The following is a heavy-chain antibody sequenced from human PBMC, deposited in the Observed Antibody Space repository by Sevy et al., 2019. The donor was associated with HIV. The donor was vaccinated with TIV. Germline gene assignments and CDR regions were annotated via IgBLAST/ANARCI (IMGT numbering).Heavy chain of an antibody. CDR2: IISSGSTI. CDR3: ARDLADIVVVVAATRDDAFDI. CDR1: GFTFSDYY. V-gene: IGHV3-11*01. D-gene: IGHD2-15*01. Sequence: GGSLRLSCAASGFTFSDYYMSWIRQAPGKGLEWVSYIISSGSTIYYEDSVKGRFPISRDNAKNSLYLQMNSLRAEDTAVYYCARDLADIVVVVAATRDDAFDIWGQGTMVTVSS. J-gene: IGHJ3*02.